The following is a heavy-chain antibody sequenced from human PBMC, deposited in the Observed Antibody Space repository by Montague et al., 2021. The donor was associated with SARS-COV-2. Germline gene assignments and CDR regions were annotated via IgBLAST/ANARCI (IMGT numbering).Heavy chain of an antibody. CDR3: ARNAYNHHGLEV. CDR1: GGSLSTYY. J-gene: IGHJ6*02. CDR2: IDDSGKT. V-gene: IGHV4-59*08. Sequence: SETLSLTCSVSGGSLSTYYWSWIRQPPGKGLEWIGYIDDSGKTRYNPSLRSRATISLDLSKNQFSLDLNSGTAADTAVYYCARNAYNHHGLEVWGQGTTVTVSS.